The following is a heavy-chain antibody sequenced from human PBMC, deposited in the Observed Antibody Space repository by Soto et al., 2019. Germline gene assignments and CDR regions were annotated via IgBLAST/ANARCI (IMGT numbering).Heavy chain of an antibody. D-gene: IGHD3-3*01. J-gene: IGHJ4*02. CDR2: IYYSGST. CDR1: GGSISRYY. CDR3: ARGGVWSGYYFDY. V-gene: IGHV4-59*01. Sequence: PSETLSLTCTVSGGSISRYYWSWSRQPPGKGLEWIGYIYYSGSTNYNPSLKSRVTISVDTSKNQFSLKLSSVTAADTAVYYCARGGVWSGYYFDYWGQGTLVTVSS.